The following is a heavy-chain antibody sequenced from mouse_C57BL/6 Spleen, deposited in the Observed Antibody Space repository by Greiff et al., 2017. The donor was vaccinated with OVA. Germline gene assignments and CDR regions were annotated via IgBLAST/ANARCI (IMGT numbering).Heavy chain of an antibody. CDR1: GYAFSSYW. CDR2: IYPGDGDT. Sequence: QVQLKQSGAELVKPGASVKISCKASGYAFSSYWMNWVKQRPGKGLEWIGQIYPGDGDTNYNGKFQGKATLTADKSSSTAYMQLSSLTSEDSAVYFCARSGYDYDIAYWGQGTLVTVSA. D-gene: IGHD2-4*01. J-gene: IGHJ3*01. V-gene: IGHV1-80*01. CDR3: ARSGYDYDIAY.